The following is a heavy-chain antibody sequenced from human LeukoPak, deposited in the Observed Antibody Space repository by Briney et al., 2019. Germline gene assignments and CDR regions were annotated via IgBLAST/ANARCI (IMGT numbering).Heavy chain of an antibody. Sequence: SETLSLTCTVSGGSISSSSYYWGWIRQPPGKGLEWIGSIYYSGSTYYNPSLKSRVTISVDTSKNQFSLKLSSVTAADTAVYYCATSRARYSSGWSAGYFDYWGQGTLVTVSS. D-gene: IGHD6-19*01. V-gene: IGHV4-39*01. J-gene: IGHJ4*02. CDR2: IYYSGST. CDR3: ATSRARYSSGWSAGYFDY. CDR1: GGSISSSSYY.